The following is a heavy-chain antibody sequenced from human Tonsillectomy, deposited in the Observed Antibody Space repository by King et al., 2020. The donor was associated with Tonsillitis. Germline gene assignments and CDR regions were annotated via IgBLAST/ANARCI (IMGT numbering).Heavy chain of an antibody. CDR2: IGFDGSNQ. CDR3: AKDSEEYGDYFYFDY. Sequence: VQLVESGGGVVQPGGSLRLSCAASGFPFSSYGMHLVRQAPGKGLEGVAFIGFDGSNQYYADSVKGRFTISRDNSNSTLYLVMNSLRAEDTAVYYCAKDSEEYGDYFYFDYWGQGALVTVSS. CDR1: GFPFSSYG. J-gene: IGHJ4*02. V-gene: IGHV3-30*02. D-gene: IGHD4-17*01.